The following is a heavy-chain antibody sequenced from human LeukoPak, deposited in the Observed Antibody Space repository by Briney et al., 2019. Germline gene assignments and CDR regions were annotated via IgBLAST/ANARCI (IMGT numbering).Heavy chain of an antibody. CDR1: GFTFSSYS. Sequence: GGSLRLSCAASGFTFSSYSMNWVRQAPGKGLEWVSSISSSSSYIYYADSVKGRFTISRDNAKNSLYLQMNSLRAEDTAVYYCAKTESTYYDFWSGETGAYYFDYWGQGTLVTVSS. V-gene: IGHV3-21*04. J-gene: IGHJ4*02. D-gene: IGHD3-3*01. CDR3: AKTESTYYDFWSGETGAYYFDY. CDR2: ISSSSSYI.